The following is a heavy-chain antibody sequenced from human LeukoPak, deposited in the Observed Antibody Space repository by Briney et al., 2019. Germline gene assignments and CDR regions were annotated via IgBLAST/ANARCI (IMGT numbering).Heavy chain of an antibody. D-gene: IGHD6-6*01. Sequence: PGGSLRLSCAASGFTFSSYAMSWVRQAPGKGLEWVSAISGSGGSTYYADSVKGRFTISRDNSKNTPYLQMNSLRAEDTAVYYCANDLYSSSPVTIDYWGQGTLVTVSS. CDR3: ANDLYSSSPVTIDY. J-gene: IGHJ4*02. CDR1: GFTFSSYA. CDR2: ISGSGGST. V-gene: IGHV3-23*01.